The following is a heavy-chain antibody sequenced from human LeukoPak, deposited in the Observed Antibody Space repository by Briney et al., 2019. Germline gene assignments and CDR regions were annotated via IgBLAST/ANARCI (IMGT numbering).Heavy chain of an antibody. D-gene: IGHD3-22*01. J-gene: IGHJ4*02. V-gene: IGHV3-9*01. CDR2: ISWNSGSI. CDR3: AKGTYYYDSSGYSDHLDY. Sequence: QPGGSLRLSCAASGFTFDDYAMHWVRQAPGKGLEWVSGISWNSGSIGYADSVKGRFTISRDNAKNSLYLQMNSLRAEDTALYYCAKGTYYYDSSGYSDHLDYWGQGTLVTVSS. CDR1: GFTFDDYA.